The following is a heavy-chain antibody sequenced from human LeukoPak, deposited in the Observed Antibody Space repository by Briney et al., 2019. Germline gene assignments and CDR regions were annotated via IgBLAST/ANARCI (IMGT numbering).Heavy chain of an antibody. CDR2: IYYSGNT. Sequence: SETLSLTCAVSGGSISGSSYFWGWIRQPPGKGLEWIGSIYYSGNTYYNPSLKSRVTISVDTSKNQFSLKLSSVTAADTPVYYCARLKEGIDYWGQGTLVTVSS. J-gene: IGHJ4*02. V-gene: IGHV4-39*01. CDR3: ARLKEGIDY. CDR1: GGSISGSSYF. D-gene: IGHD3-10*01.